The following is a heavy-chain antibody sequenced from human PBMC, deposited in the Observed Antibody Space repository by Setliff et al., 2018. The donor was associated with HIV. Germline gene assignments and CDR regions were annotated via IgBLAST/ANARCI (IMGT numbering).Heavy chain of an antibody. Sequence: SETLSLTCTVSYGSISGHYWTWIQQPPGKGLEWIGYIHHSGGTQYNPSLMSRLTMSVDSSKNQFSLSLSSVTAADTAVYYCARLPDINSWPFDYWARGTLVTV. CDR3: ARLPDINSWPFDY. CDR2: IHHSGGT. D-gene: IGHD6-13*01. CDR1: YGSISGHY. V-gene: IGHV4-59*11. J-gene: IGHJ4*02.